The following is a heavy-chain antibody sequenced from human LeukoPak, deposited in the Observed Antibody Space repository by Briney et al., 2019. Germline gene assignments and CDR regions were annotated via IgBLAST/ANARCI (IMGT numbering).Heavy chain of an antibody. D-gene: IGHD4-17*01. Sequence: ASVKVSCKASGYSFAGYGISWVRQAPGQGLEWMGWISAYNGNTNYAQKLQGRVTMTTDTSTSTAYMELRSLRSDDTAVYYCARGYKVTVTADYWGQGTLVTVSS. V-gene: IGHV1-18*01. J-gene: IGHJ4*02. CDR2: ISAYNGNT. CDR3: ARGYKVTVTADY. CDR1: GYSFAGYG.